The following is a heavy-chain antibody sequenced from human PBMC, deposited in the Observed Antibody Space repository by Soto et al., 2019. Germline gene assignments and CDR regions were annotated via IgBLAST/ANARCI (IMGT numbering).Heavy chain of an antibody. CDR2: VRGDNGHT. D-gene: IGHD2-2*01. Sequence: QVQLVQSGAEVKKPGASVKVSCKASGYTFTTHGISWVRQVPGQGLEWMGWVRGDNGHTNYAQSLQGRVTMTTDTSTNTAYMEPRSLRSDDTAVYYGASDIGYCRSGACSREWFDPWGQGTLFTVSS. V-gene: IGHV1-18*01. CDR1: GYTFTTHG. J-gene: IGHJ5*02. CDR3: ASDIGYCRSGACSREWFDP.